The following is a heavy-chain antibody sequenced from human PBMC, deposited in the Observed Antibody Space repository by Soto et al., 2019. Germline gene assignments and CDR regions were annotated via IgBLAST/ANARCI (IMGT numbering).Heavy chain of an antibody. CDR1: GFTFSTYW. CDR3: VRVGRLGGY. CDR2: IKEDGSEK. J-gene: IGHJ4*02. D-gene: IGHD3-16*01. Sequence: EVQLVESGGGLVQPGGSLRLSCTASGFTFSTYWMSWVRQAPGKGLGWEANIKEDGSEKYYVDSVKGRFSISRDNARSSLYLQMNSLRSEDTAVYYCVRVGRLGGYWGQGTQVTVSS. V-gene: IGHV3-7*03.